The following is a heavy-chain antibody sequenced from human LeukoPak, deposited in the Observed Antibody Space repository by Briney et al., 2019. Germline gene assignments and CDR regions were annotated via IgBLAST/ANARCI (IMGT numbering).Heavy chain of an antibody. V-gene: IGHV1-2*02. CDR1: GYTFTSYG. CDR3: ARVSSSSGAN. J-gene: IGHJ4*02. Sequence: VKVSCKASGYTFTSYGISWVRQAPGQGLEWMGWINPNSGGTNYAQKFQGRVTMTRDTSISTAYMELSRLRSDDTAVYYCARVSSSSGANWGQGTLVTVSS. CDR2: INPNSGGT. D-gene: IGHD6-6*01.